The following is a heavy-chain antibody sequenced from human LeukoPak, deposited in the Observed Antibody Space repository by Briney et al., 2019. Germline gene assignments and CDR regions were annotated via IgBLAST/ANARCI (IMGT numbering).Heavy chain of an antibody. CDR1: GFTFSTYE. CDR2: ISSSGSTI. D-gene: IGHD5-12*01. Sequence: GGSLRLSCAASGFTFSTYEMNWVRQAPGKGLEWVSYISSSGSTIYYADSVKGRFTISRDNAKNSLYLQMNSLRAEDTAVYYCARDRMATRGDYWGQGTLVTVSS. J-gene: IGHJ4*02. V-gene: IGHV3-48*03. CDR3: ARDRMATRGDY.